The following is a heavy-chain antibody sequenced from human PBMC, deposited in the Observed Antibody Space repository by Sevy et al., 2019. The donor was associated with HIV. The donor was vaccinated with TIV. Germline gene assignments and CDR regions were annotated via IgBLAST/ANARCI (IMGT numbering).Heavy chain of an antibody. CDR2: ISSSSSYI. V-gene: IGHV3-21*01. CDR3: ARARPVDTAMVDAFDI. CDR1: GFTFSSYS. D-gene: IGHD5-18*01. Sequence: GGSLRLSCAASGFTFSSYSMSWVRQAPGKGLEWVSSISSSSSYIYYADSVKGRFTISRDNAKNSLYLQMNSLRAEDTAVYYCARARPVDTAMVDAFDIWGQGTMVTVSS. J-gene: IGHJ3*02.